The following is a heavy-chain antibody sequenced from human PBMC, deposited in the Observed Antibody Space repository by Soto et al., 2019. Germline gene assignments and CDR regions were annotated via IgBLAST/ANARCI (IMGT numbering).Heavy chain of an antibody. Sequence: EVQLVESGGGLVQPGGSLRLSCAASGFTFSSYWMSWVRQAPGKGLEWVANIKQDGSEKYYVDSVKGRFTISRDNAKNSLYLQMNSLRAEDTAVYYCARVPQTRWIQLWSDAFDIWGQGTMVTVSS. CDR3: ARVPQTRWIQLWSDAFDI. D-gene: IGHD5-18*01. CDR1: GFTFSSYW. CDR2: IKQDGSEK. V-gene: IGHV3-7*04. J-gene: IGHJ3*02.